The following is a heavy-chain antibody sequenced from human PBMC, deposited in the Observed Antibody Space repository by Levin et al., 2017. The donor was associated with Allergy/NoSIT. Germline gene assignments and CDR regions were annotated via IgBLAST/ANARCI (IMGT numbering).Heavy chain of an antibody. D-gene: IGHD6-19*01. CDR1: GFSFRSYS. Sequence: LSLPCAASGFSFRSYSMDWVRPAPGKGLEWVSTFTSGGDIYYADSLRGRFTISRDNAKSSLHLQLNSLRAEDTAVYYCARDSSGWSRDYWGQGTLVTVSS. J-gene: IGHJ4*02. CDR3: ARDSSGWSRDY. CDR2: FTSGGDI. V-gene: IGHV3-21*01.